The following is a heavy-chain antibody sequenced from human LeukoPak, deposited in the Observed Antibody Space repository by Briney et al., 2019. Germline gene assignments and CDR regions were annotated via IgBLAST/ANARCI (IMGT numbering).Heavy chain of an antibody. Sequence: SETLSLTCTVSGGSISTYYWSWIRQTPGKGLEWIGYIYYGGSTNYNPSLKSRVTISVDTSKNQFSLKLSSVTAADTAVYYCARGDSSGYYAWFDPWGQGTLVTVSS. CDR1: GGSISTYY. CDR3: ARGDSSGYYAWFDP. CDR2: IYYGGST. J-gene: IGHJ5*02. V-gene: IGHV4-59*01. D-gene: IGHD3-22*01.